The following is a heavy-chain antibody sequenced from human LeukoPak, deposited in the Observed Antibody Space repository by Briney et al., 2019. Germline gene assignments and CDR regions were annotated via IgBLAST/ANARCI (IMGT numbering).Heavy chain of an antibody. V-gene: IGHV4-39*01. CDR2: IYYSGNT. J-gene: IGHJ1*01. D-gene: IGHD3-10*01. CDR3: CRHSPYYIGSGRYFQD. Sequence: SETLSLTCSVSGDSVRSSMNYRGWIRQPPGKGLEWIGNIYYSGNTYYSPSLKSRVTISVDTSKDQFSLKLISVTAADTAVYYCCRHSPYYIGSGRYFQDWSQGTLVSVSS. CDR1: GDSVRSSMNY.